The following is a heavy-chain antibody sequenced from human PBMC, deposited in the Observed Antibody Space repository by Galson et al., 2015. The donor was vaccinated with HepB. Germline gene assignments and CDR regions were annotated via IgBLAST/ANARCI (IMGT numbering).Heavy chain of an antibody. D-gene: IGHD4-17*01. V-gene: IGHV1-18*01. CDR2: ISVYNGNT. J-gene: IGHJ4*02. CDR1: GYRFTSYG. Sequence: SGAEVKKPGASVRVSCKASGYRFTSYGISWVRQAPGQGLEWMGWISVYNGNTDYAQKFQDRVTMTADRSTSTAYMDLRSLRSGDTAVYYCARDDYGDYRGSDYWGQGTLVTVSS. CDR3: ARDDYGDYRGSDY.